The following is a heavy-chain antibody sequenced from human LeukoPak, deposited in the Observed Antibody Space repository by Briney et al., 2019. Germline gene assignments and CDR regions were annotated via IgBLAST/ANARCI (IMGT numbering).Heavy chain of an antibody. J-gene: IGHJ4*02. CDR1: GGSFSGYY. CDR3: ARLTYYDFWSGYYDYYFDY. D-gene: IGHD3-3*01. V-gene: IGHV4-34*01. Sequence: PSETLSLTCAVYGGSFSGYYWSWIRQPPGKGLEWIGEINLSGSTNYNPSLKSRVTISVDTSKNQFSLKLSSVTAADTAVYYCARLTYYDFWSGYYDYYFDYWGQGTLVTVSS. CDR2: INLSGST.